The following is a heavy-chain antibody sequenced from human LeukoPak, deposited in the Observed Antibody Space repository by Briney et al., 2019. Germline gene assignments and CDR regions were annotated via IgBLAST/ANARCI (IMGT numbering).Heavy chain of an antibody. CDR3: ARGYYDSSGYSLWGYDY. CDR1: GGSISSGDYY. CDR2: IYYSGST. V-gene: IGHV4-30-4*01. J-gene: IGHJ4*02. D-gene: IGHD3-22*01. Sequence: SQTLSLTCTVSGGSISSGDYYWSWIRQPPGKGLEWIGYIYYSGSTYYNPSLKSRVTISVDTSKNQFSLKLSSVTAADTAVYYCARGYYDSSGYSLWGYDYWGQGTLVTVSS.